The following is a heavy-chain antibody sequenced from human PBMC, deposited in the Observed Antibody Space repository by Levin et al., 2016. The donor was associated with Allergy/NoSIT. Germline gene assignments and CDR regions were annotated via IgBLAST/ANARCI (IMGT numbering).Heavy chain of an antibody. CDR3: ARVDGDYHEYFQH. CDR1: GGSISSYY. J-gene: IGHJ1*01. D-gene: IGHD4-17*01. Sequence: SETLSLTCTVSGGSISSYYWSWIRQPPGKGLEWIGYIYYSGSTNYNPSLKSRVTISVDTSKNQFSLKLSSVTAADTAVYYCARVDGDYHEYFQHWGQGTLVTVSS. CDR2: IYYSGST. V-gene: IGHV4-59*08.